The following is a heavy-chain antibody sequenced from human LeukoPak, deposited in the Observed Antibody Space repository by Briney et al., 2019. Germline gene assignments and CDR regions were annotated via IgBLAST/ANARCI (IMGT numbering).Heavy chain of an antibody. CDR3: ARDRASSGYYYAIDS. CDR2: TFYRSKWYN. J-gene: IGHJ4*02. Sequence: SQTLSLTCAISGDSVSTNNVAWNWIRQSPSRGLEWLGRTFYRSKWYNDYAVSVKSRITINPDTSKNQFSLQLNSVAPEDTAVYYCARDRASSGYYYAIDSWGQGTLVTVSS. D-gene: IGHD3-22*01. CDR1: GDSVSTNNVA. V-gene: IGHV6-1*01.